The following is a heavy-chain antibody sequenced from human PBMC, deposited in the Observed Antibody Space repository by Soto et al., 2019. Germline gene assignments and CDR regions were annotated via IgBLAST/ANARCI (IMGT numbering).Heavy chain of an antibody. J-gene: IGHJ6*02. CDR1: GFTCSSYA. CDR3: TTVSTSGIADAYYYYYGMDV. V-gene: IGHV3-23*01. D-gene: IGHD6-13*01. CDR2: ISGSGGTT. Sequence: GGALRLCFTAAGFTCSSYAMTWVRQPPGKGLEWVTAISGSGGTTDYADPVKGRFTISRDDSKNTLYLQMNSLKTEDTAVYYCTTVSTSGIADAYYYYYGMDVWGQGTTVTVSS.